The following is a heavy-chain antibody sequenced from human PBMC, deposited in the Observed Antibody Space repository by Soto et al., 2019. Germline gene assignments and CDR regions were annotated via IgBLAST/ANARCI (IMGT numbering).Heavy chain of an antibody. V-gene: IGHV3-30-3*01. J-gene: IGHJ6*02. CDR3: VKDGSSGWPYYYGLDV. D-gene: IGHD6-19*01. CDR1: GFTFSDYA. CDR2: ISFDGSNE. Sequence: QVQLVEFGGGVVQPGRSLRLSCAASGFTFSDYAMHWVRQAPGKGLEWVAIISFDGSNEHYADSVQGRFTISRDNSENTLYLQMNSLRADDTAVYYCVKDGSSGWPYYYGLDVWGQGTTVTVSS.